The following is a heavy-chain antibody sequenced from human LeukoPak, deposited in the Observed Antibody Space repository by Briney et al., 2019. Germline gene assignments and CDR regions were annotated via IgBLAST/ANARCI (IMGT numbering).Heavy chain of an antibody. V-gene: IGHV4-31*03. CDR2: IFHSEKTSSRT. Sequence: SQTLSLTCTVSGGSITSSYSYWTWVRQLPGKGLEWIGYIFHSEKTSSRTSYSASLGGRANISMDTSKSQFSLKVSSMTAADTAVYYCVSGDEPKKVAYWGQGAPVTVSS. CDR1: GGSITSSYSY. CDR3: VSGDEPKKVAY. J-gene: IGHJ4*02.